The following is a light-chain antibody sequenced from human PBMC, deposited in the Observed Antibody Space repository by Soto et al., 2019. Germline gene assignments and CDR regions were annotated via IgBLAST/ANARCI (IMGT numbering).Light chain of an antibody. J-gene: IGKJ1*01. CDR2: GAS. CDR1: QAIRND. CDR3: LQDYNYPWT. Sequence: AIQMTQSPSSLSASVGDRVTITCRASQAIRNDLGWYQQKPGKAPRLLIYGASTLQSGVPSRFSGSGSGTNFTPTLSNLQTEDFATYYCLQDYNYPWTFGQGTKVEIK. V-gene: IGKV1-6*01.